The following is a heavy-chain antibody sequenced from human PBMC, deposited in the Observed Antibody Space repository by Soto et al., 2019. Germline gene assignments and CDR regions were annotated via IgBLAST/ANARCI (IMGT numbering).Heavy chain of an antibody. CDR2: IWYDGSNK. J-gene: IGHJ6*02. CDR3: ARDGVGATSGMDV. Sequence: GGSLRLACAASGFTFSSYGMHWVRQAPGKGLEWVAVIWYDGSNKYYADSVKGRFTISRDNSKNTLYLQMNSLRAEDTAVYYCARDGVGATSGMDVWGQGTTVTVSS. CDR1: GFTFSSYG. D-gene: IGHD1-26*01. V-gene: IGHV3-33*01.